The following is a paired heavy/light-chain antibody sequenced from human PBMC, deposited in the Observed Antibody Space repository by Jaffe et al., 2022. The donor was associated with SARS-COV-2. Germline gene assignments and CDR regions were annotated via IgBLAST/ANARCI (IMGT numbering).Light chain of an antibody. V-gene: IGKV1-33*01. J-gene: IGKJ2*01. CDR3: QQCDDLPT. CDR2: DAS. CDR1: QDISNC. Sequence: DIQMTQSPSSLSASVGDRVTITCQASQDISNCLNWYQQIPGKAPKLLIYDASHLGTGLPSRFSGSGSGTLFTFTISSLQPEDIATYYCQQCDDLPTFGQGTKLEIK.
Heavy chain of an antibody. V-gene: IGHV4-61*02. CDR1: GGSISSGRSY. D-gene: IGHD3-16*01. J-gene: IGHJ3*02. CDR3: ARDPVGDALDI. CDR2: IYTTGST. Sequence: QVQLQESGPGLVKPSQTLSLTCTVSGGSISSGRSYWSWIRQPAGGGLEWLGRIYTTGSTSYKPSLESRVTFSVDTSKNQLSLKLNSVTAADTAVYYCARDPVGDALDIWGQGTMVTVSS.